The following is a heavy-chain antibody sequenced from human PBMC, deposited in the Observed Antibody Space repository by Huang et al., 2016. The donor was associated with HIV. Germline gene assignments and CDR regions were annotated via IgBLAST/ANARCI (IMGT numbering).Heavy chain of an antibody. CDR1: GGSITSSNHY. J-gene: IGHJ3*02. CDR3: ASGEYGKNAYDI. Sequence: QLHLQQSGPGLVRPSETLSLICTVSGGSITSSNHYWGWIRQTPGKGLEWFGNFYYSGDAYYTPSRNNRVAISIDTSKSQFSLRLSSVIATDTAVYYCASGEYGKNAYDIWGQGTVVTVSA. D-gene: IGHD2-2*01. CDR2: FYYSGDA. V-gene: IGHV4-39*01.